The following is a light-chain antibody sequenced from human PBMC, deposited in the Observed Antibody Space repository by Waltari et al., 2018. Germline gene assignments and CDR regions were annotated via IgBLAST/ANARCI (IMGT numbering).Light chain of an antibody. Sequence: IQMTQSPSALSASVGDRGTISCRASQNIYSNLACYQQKPGKAPKLLIYAASSLQSGIPSRFSGSGSGTDFTLTISSLQPEDSAAYYCQHYYDNPYSFGQGTKVEIK. CDR1: QNIYSN. CDR3: QHYYDNPYS. V-gene: IGKV1-6*01. J-gene: IGKJ2*03. CDR2: AAS.